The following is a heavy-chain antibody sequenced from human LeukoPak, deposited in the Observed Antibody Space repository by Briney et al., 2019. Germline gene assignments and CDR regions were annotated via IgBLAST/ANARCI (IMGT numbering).Heavy chain of an antibody. CDR3: ASSLPQIAAAGTLNY. D-gene: IGHD6-13*01. J-gene: IGHJ4*02. Sequence: ASVKVFCKASGYTFTGYYMHWVRQAPGQGLEWMGWINPNSGGTNYAQKFQGRVTMTRDTSISTAYMELSRLRSDDTAVYYCASSLPQIAAAGTLNYWGQGTLVTVSS. CDR1: GYTFTGYY. CDR2: INPNSGGT. V-gene: IGHV1-2*02.